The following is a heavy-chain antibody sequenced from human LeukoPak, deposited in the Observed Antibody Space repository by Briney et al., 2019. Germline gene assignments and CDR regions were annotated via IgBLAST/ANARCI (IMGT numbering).Heavy chain of an antibody. Sequence: GGSLRLSWAASGFTFSSYAMHWVRQAPGKGLEWVAVISYDGSNKYYADSVKGRFTISRDNSKNTLYLQMNSLRAEDTAVHYCARDGRVAVAGTARPGGNFDYWGQGTLVTVSS. V-gene: IGHV3-30*01. CDR1: GFTFSSYA. D-gene: IGHD6-19*01. CDR2: ISYDGSNK. CDR3: ARDGRVAVAGTARPGGNFDY. J-gene: IGHJ4*02.